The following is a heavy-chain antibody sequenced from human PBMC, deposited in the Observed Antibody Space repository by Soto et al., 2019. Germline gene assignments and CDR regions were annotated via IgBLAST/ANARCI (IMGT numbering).Heavy chain of an antibody. V-gene: IGHV3-15*01. CDR2: IKKKTDGGTT. Sequence: GRSLRLSCAAAGFIFSDAWMSWVCQAPGKGLEWVGLIKKKTDGGTTDYAAPVKGRFTISRDDSKNTLYLQMSSLKTEDTALYYCRTQWLDWGQGTLVTVS. D-gene: IGHD6-19*01. CDR3: RTQWLD. J-gene: IGHJ4*02. CDR1: GFIFSDAW.